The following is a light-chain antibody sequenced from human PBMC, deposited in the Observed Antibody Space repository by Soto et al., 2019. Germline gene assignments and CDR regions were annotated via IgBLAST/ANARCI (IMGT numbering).Light chain of an antibody. V-gene: IGKV3-11*01. CDR3: HQRSDWPIT. Sequence: EIVLTQSPATLSLSPGERATLSCRASQNINNYLAWYQHKPGQAPRLLIYDSSNRATGIPARFSGSGSGTYFTLTISTLEPEDFAVYYCHQRSDWPITFGGGTKVEIK. CDR1: QNINNY. J-gene: IGKJ4*01. CDR2: DSS.